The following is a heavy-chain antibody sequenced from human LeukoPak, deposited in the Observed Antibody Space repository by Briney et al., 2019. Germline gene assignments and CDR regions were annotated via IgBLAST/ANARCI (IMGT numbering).Heavy chain of an antibody. J-gene: IGHJ6*02. CDR1: GFTFSSYS. D-gene: IGHD1-26*01. CDR2: IHSGST. V-gene: IGHV4-59*01. CDR3: ARRPWGGMDV. Sequence: PGGSLRLSCAASGFTFSSYSMNWVRQAPGKGLEWVGYIHSGSTNYNPSLKSRVTISVDTPKNQYSLNLNSVTAADTAVYFCARRPWGGMDVWGQGTTVTVSS.